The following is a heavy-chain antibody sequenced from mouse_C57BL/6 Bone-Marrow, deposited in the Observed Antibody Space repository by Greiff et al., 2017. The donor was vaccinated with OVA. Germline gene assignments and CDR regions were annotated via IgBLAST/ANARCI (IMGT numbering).Heavy chain of an antibody. J-gene: IGHJ4*01. CDR3: APNRDRFYAMDD. Sequence: QVQLQQSGAELVKPGASVKLSCKASGYTFTSYWMHWVKQRPGQGLEWIGMIHPNSGSTNYNEKFKSKATLTVDKSSSTAYMQLSSLTSEDSAVYYCAPNRDRFYAMDDWGQGTSVTGSS. V-gene: IGHV1-64*01. CDR1: GYTFTSYW. D-gene: IGHD4-1*01. CDR2: IHPNSGST.